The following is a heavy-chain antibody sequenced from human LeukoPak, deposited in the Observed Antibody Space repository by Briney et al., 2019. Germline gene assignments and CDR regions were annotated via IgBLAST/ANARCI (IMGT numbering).Heavy chain of an antibody. V-gene: IGHV3-21*06. CDR1: GFTFSAYS. D-gene: IGHD7-27*01. J-gene: IGHJ4*02. Sequence: GGSLRLSCVASGFTFSAYSVHWVRQAPGKGLEWVSSISSSSTYKHYADSVKGRFTISRDNAKNSLYLQMNSLRVEDTAVYYCAGSLGPLTEYWGQGTLVTVSS. CDR3: AGSLGPLTEY. CDR2: ISSSSTYK.